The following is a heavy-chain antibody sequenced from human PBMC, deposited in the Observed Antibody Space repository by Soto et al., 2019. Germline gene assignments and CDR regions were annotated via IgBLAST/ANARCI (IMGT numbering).Heavy chain of an antibody. Sequence: QVQLVQSGAEVKKPGASVKVSCKASGYTFTSYYMHWVRQAPGQGLEWVGIVNPSGGSTTYAQKFQGRVTITRDTSTSTVYMELSSLTSEDTAIHYCARERLVRESYYYGMDVWGQGTTVTVSS. V-gene: IGHV1-46*03. CDR2: VNPSGGST. D-gene: IGHD3-10*01. CDR1: GYTFTSYY. J-gene: IGHJ6*02. CDR3: ARERLVRESYYYGMDV.